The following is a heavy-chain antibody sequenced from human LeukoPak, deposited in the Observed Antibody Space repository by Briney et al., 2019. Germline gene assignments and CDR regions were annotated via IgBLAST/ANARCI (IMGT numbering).Heavy chain of an antibody. V-gene: IGHV3-21*01. J-gene: IGHJ6*04. D-gene: IGHD4-17*01. CDR2: ISSSSSYI. CDR1: GFTFSSYS. Sequence: GGSLRLSCAASGFTFSSYSMNWDRQAPGKGLEWVSSISSSSSYIYYADSVKGRFTISRDNAKSSLYLQMNSLRAEDTAVYYCARATHDYGDYVDYYYYYGMDVWGKGTTVTVSS. CDR3: ARATHDYGDYVDYYYYYGMDV.